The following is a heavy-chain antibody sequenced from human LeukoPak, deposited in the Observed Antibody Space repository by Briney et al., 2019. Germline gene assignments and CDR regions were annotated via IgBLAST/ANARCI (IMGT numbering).Heavy chain of an antibody. CDR2: INSSGGTT. J-gene: IGHJ5*02. D-gene: IGHD6-13*01. CDR1: GFTFSNYA. Sequence: GGSLRLSCSASGFTFSNYAMHWVRQAPGAGLEYVSGINSSGGTTYYTDSVKGRFTISRDNSKNTLSLQMSSLRAEDTAVYYCARGTSSSPNWFDPWGQGTLVTVSS. CDR3: ARGTSSSPNWFDP. V-gene: IGHV3-64D*09.